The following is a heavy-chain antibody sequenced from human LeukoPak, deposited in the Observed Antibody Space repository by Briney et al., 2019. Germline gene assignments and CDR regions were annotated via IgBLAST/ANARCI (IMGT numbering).Heavy chain of an antibody. CDR3: ARDGPKLGIGEYYFDY. D-gene: IGHD3-10*01. V-gene: IGHV1-2*02. Sequence: ASVKVSCKASGYTFTGYYMHWVRQAPGQGLEWMGWINPNSGGTNYAQKFQGRVTMTRDTSISTAYMELSRLRSDDTAVYYCARDGPKLGIGEYYFDYWGQGTLVTVSS. J-gene: IGHJ4*02. CDR2: INPNSGGT. CDR1: GYTFTGYY.